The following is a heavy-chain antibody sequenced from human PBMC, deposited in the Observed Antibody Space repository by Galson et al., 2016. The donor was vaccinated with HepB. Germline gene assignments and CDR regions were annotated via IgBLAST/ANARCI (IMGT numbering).Heavy chain of an antibody. D-gene: IGHD1/OR15-1a*01. Sequence: SLRLSCAASGFTFSRYWMSWVRQAPGKGLEWVANIRQDGGHKYYVDSVKGRFTIFRDNAKNSVFLQMDSLRVEDTAVFYCARDGNENNDRDAFDIWGQGTMVTVSS. CDR1: GFTFSRYW. CDR2: IRQDGGHK. V-gene: IGHV3-7*03. CDR3: ARDGNENNDRDAFDI. J-gene: IGHJ3*02.